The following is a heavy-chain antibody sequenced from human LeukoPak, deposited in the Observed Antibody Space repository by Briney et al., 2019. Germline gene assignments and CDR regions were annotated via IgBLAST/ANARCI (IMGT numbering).Heavy chain of an antibody. CDR3: TIPSAWYFDY. Sequence: GGSLRLSCAASRFTFRNAWMSWVRQAPGKGLEWVGRIRPETDGGTTDYAAPVKGSFTISRDNSKNTLYLQMDSLRTEDTTVYYCTIPSAWYFDYWAQGTLVTVSS. CDR2: IRPETDGGTT. V-gene: IGHV3-15*01. CDR1: RFTFRNAW. D-gene: IGHD2-2*01. J-gene: IGHJ4*02.